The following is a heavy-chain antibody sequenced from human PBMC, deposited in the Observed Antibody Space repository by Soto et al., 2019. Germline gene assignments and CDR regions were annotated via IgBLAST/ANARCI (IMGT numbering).Heavy chain of an antibody. D-gene: IGHD1-1*01. J-gene: IGHJ5*02. CDR2: IYPGDSDT. CDR1: GYSFTSYW. CDR3: ATISTTGTGTGPRWFDP. Sequence: GESLKISFKGSGYSFTSYWIGWVRQMPGKGLEWMGIIYPGDSDTRYSPSFQGQVTISADKSISTAYLQWSSLKASDTAMYYCATISTTGTGTGPRWFDPWGQGTLVTVSS. V-gene: IGHV5-51*01.